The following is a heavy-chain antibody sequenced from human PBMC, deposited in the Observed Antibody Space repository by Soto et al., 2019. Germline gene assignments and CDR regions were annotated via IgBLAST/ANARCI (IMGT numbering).Heavy chain of an antibody. J-gene: IGHJ6*02. D-gene: IGHD3-3*01. Sequence: QVQLVESGGGVVQPGRSLRLSCAASGFTFSSYGMHWVRQAPGKGLEWVAVISYDGSNKYYADSVKGRFTISRDNSKNTLYLQMNSLRAEDTAVYYCAKEMVLEWFDYYYYGMDVWGQGTTVTVSS. V-gene: IGHV3-30*18. CDR2: ISYDGSNK. CDR3: AKEMVLEWFDYYYYGMDV. CDR1: GFTFSSYG.